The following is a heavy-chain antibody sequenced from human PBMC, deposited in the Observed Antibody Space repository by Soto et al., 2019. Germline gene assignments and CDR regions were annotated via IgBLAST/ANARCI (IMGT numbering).Heavy chain of an antibody. D-gene: IGHD2-2*01. CDR1: GYTFTSYG. Sequence: ASVKVSCKASGYTFTSYGISWVRQAPGQGLEWMGWISAYNGNTNYAQKLQGRVTMTTDTSTSTAYMELRSLRSDDTAVYYCAIESSNYYYHYGMDVWGQGTTVIVSS. V-gene: IGHV1-18*01. CDR2: ISAYNGNT. CDR3: AIESSNYYYHYGMDV. J-gene: IGHJ6*02.